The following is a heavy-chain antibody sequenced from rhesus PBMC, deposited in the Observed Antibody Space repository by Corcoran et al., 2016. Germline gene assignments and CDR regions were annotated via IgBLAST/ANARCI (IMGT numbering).Heavy chain of an antibody. CDR1: GASISSNF. CDR3: TLSFGTGWSPR. J-gene: IGHJ4*01. V-gene: IGHV4-173*01. Sequence: QVHLQESGPGLVKPSETLSLTCAVSGASISSNFWTWIRPSPGRGLEWLGRVSGGDGSTDYTPFLKSRVTISTGTSKNQFFLKLNSVTAADTAVYYCTLSFGTGWSPRWGQGVLVTVSS. D-gene: IGHD6S26*01. CDR2: VSGGDGST.